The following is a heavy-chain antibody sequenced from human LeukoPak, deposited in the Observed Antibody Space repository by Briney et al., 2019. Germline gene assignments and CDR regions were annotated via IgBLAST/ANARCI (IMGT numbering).Heavy chain of an antibody. Sequence: SETLSLTCTVSGGSISSYYWSWIRQPPGKGLEWIGYIYYSGSTNYNPSLKSRVTISVDTSKNQFSLKLSSVTAADAAVYYCARDPDYGDYVAFDIWGQGTMVTVSS. CDR2: IYYSGST. CDR1: GGSISSYY. J-gene: IGHJ3*02. V-gene: IGHV4-59*01. D-gene: IGHD4-17*01. CDR3: ARDPDYGDYVAFDI.